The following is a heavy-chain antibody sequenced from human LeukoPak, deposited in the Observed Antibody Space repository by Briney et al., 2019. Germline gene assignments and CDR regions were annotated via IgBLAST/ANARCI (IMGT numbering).Heavy chain of an antibody. J-gene: IGHJ4*02. V-gene: IGHV1-69*04. CDR1: GGTFSRDV. CDR2: IIPVLGAA. CDR3: AREQTVANYFDY. Sequence: SVKVSCKESGGTFSRDVISWVRQAPGQGLEWMGRIIPVLGAANYAQKFQGRVTITADKSTSTAYMELSNLRYEDTAVYYCAREQTVANYFDYWGQGTLVTVSS. D-gene: IGHD6-19*01.